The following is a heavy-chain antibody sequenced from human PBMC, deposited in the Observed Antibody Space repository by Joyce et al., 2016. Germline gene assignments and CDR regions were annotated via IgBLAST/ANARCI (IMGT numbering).Heavy chain of an antibody. Sequence: QVKLVESGGGVVQPGRSLRLSCAASGFTFSGHSMHWVRQAAGKGLDWVAIISYDVKNTYYGDSMKGRFTISRDNSKNTVYLQVDSLRTEDTAVYYCARDGPKTTWDPGYYFDFWGQGTLVTVSS. D-gene: IGHD1-14*01. J-gene: IGHJ4*02. CDR1: GFTFSGHS. CDR2: ISYDVKNT. CDR3: ARDGPKTTWDPGYYFDF. V-gene: IGHV3-30*04.